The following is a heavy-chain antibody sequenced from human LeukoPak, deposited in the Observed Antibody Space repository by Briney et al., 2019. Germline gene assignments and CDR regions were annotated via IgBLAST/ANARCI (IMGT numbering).Heavy chain of an antibody. Sequence: SVKVSCKASGFTFTSSAVQWVRQARGQRLEWIGWIVVGSGNTNYAQKFQERVTITRDMSTSTAYMELSSLRSEDTAVYYCAAVYCSGSSCYYYGMDVWGQGTTVTVSS. J-gene: IGHJ6*02. CDR3: AAVYCSGSSCYYYGMDV. CDR2: IVVGSGNT. V-gene: IGHV1-58*01. CDR1: GFTFTSSA. D-gene: IGHD2-15*01.